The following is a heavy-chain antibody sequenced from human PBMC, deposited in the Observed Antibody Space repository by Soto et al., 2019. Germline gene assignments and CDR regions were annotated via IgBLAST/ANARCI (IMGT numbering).Heavy chain of an antibody. CDR2: IYYSGST. CDR3: ASPRTTGTSDAFDI. Sequence: QLQLQESGPGLVKPSETLSLTCTVSGGSISSSSYYWGWIRQPPGKGLEWIGSIYYSGSTYYNPSLKSRVTISVDASKNQFSLKLSSVTAADTAVYYCASPRTTGTSDAFDIWGQGTMVTVSS. D-gene: IGHD1-1*01. V-gene: IGHV4-39*01. CDR1: GGSISSSSYY. J-gene: IGHJ3*02.